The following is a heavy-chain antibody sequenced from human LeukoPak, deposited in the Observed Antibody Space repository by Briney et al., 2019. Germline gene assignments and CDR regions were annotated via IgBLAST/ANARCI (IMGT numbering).Heavy chain of an antibody. D-gene: IGHD3-10*01. CDR3: ARAGDPGSVDY. CDR1: GFTFSPHW. J-gene: IGHJ4*02. V-gene: IGHV3-7*01. Sequence: GGSLRLSCAASGFTFSPHWMSWVRQAPGEGLEWVANINGHGSETYYVDSVKGRFTVSRDNAKNSLFLQMNGLRAEDTAVYYCARAGDPGSVDYWGQGTLVTVSS. CDR2: INGHGSET.